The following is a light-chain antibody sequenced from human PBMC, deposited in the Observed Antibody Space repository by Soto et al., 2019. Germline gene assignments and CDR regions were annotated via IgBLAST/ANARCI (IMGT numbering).Light chain of an antibody. V-gene: IGLV2-14*01. CDR2: DVS. CDR3: SSYTSSSTLV. J-gene: IGLJ1*01. CDR1: SSDVGGYNY. Sequence: QSALTQPASVSGSPGQSITISCTGTSSDVGGYNYVSWYQQHPGKAPKLMIYDVSNRPSGVSNRFSGSKSGNTASLTISGLQADDEPDYCCSSYTSSSTLVFGTGTKLTVL.